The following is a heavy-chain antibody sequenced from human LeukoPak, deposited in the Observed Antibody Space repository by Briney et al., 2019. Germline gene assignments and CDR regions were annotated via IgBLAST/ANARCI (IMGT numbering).Heavy chain of an antibody. CDR3: ARAYTYDSSGYPDY. J-gene: IGHJ4*02. CDR1: GYTFTGYY. Sequence: ASVKVSCKASGYTFTGYYMHWVRQAPGQGLEWMGWINPNSGGTNYAQKFQGRVTMTRDTSISTAYMELGRLRSDDTAVYYCARAYTYDSSGYPDYWGQGTLVTVSS. V-gene: IGHV1-2*02. D-gene: IGHD3-22*01. CDR2: INPNSGGT.